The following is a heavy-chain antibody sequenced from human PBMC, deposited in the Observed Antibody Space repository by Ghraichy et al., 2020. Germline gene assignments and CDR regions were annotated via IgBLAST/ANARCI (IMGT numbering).Heavy chain of an antibody. Sequence: SETLSLTCTVSGGSVSRDSYYWAWIRQPPGKGLEWIGSIHYSGITDYSPSLKSRVTISADTSKNQFSLTLTSVTAADRAVDYCARHVGSDLGYGLDVWGQGTTVTVS. V-gene: IGHV4-39*01. CDR3: ARHVGSDLGYGLDV. J-gene: IGHJ6*02. D-gene: IGHD3-16*01. CDR1: GGSVSRDSYY. CDR2: IHYSGIT.